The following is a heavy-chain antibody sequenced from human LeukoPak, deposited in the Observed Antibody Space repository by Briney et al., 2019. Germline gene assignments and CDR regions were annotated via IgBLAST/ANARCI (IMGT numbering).Heavy chain of an antibody. V-gene: IGHV4-34*01. J-gene: IGHJ3*02. CDR1: GGSFSGYQ. D-gene: IGHD2-2*01. CDR2: INHSGST. Sequence: SETLSLTCAVYGGSFSGYQWSWIRQPPGKGLEWIGEINHSGSTNYNPSLKSRVSISVDTSKNQFSLKLNSVTAADTAVYYCARHGNIVVIPDTSKAFNIWGQGTMVTVSS. CDR3: ARHGNIVVIPDTSKAFNI.